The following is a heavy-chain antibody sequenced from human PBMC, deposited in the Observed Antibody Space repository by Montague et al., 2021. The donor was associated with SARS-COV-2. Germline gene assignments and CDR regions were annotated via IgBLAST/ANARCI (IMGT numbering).Heavy chain of an antibody. CDR1: GGSISSYY. Sequence: SETLSLTCTVSGGSISSYYWSWIRQPPGKGLEWIGYIYNSGTTNYNPSLTSRATISLDVSKNQFSLNLNSVTAADTAVYYCARGGYSPDALDVWGQGTMVTVSS. D-gene: IGHD1-26*01. J-gene: IGHJ3*01. CDR2: IYNSGTT. CDR3: ARGGYSPDALDV. V-gene: IGHV4-59*01.